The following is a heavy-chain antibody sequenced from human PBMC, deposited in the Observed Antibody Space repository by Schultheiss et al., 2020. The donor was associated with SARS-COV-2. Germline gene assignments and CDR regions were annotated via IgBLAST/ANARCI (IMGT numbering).Heavy chain of an antibody. V-gene: IGHV4-59*08. CDR3: ARGRARGDAFDI. Sequence: SETLSLTCTVSGGSISSYYWSWIRQHPGKGLEWIGYIYYSGSTNYNPSLKSRVTISVDTSKNQFSLKLSSVTAADTAVYYCARGRARGDAFDIWGQGTMVTVSS. J-gene: IGHJ3*02. CDR1: GGSISSYY. CDR2: IYYSGST. D-gene: IGHD3-10*01.